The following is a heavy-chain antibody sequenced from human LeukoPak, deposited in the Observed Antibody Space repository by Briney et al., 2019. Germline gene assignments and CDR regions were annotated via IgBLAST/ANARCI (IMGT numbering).Heavy chain of an antibody. Sequence: GGSLRLPCAASGFTFSSYGMHWVRQAPGKGLEWVAVISYDGSNKYYADSVKGRFTISRDNSKNTLYLQMNSLRAEDTAVYYCAKDREVTGYYYYYGMDVWGQGTTVTVSS. V-gene: IGHV3-30*18. D-gene: IGHD2-21*02. CDR2: ISYDGSNK. CDR1: GFTFSSYG. J-gene: IGHJ6*02. CDR3: AKDREVTGYYYYYGMDV.